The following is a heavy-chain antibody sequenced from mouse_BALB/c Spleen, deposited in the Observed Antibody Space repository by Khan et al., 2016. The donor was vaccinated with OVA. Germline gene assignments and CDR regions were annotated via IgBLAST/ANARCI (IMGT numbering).Heavy chain of an antibody. CDR1: GYTFTTYW. J-gene: IGHJ2*01. CDR2: INPTSGYT. V-gene: IGHV1-7*01. CDR3: TRDRVDY. Sequence: QVQLKESGAELAKPGASVKMSCKASGYTFTTYWMHWVKQRPGQGLEWIGYINPTSGYTDYNEKFKDKATLSADKSSSTAYMQLSSLTSEDSAVYYGTRDRVDYWGQGTTLTGSS.